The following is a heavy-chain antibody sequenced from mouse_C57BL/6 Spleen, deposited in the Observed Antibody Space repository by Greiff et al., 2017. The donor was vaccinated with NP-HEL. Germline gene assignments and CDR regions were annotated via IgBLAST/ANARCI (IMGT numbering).Heavy chain of an antibody. CDR1: GYSFTGYF. D-gene: IGHD2-4*01. CDR2: INPYNGDT. Sequence: VQLQQSGPELVKPGDSVKISCKASGYSFTGYFMNWVMQSHGKSLEWIGRINPYNGDTFYNQKFKGKATLTVDKSSSTAHMELRSLTSEDSAVYYCARGEDYDVWYFDVWGTGTTVTVSS. J-gene: IGHJ1*03. V-gene: IGHV1-20*01. CDR3: ARGEDYDVWYFDV.